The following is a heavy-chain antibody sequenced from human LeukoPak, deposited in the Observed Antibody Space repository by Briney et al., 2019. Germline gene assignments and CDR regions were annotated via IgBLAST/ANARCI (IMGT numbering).Heavy chain of an antibody. D-gene: IGHD6-19*01. J-gene: IGHJ4*02. Sequence: SETLSLTCIVSDGSISNFYWSWIRQPPGKGLEWIGYIYHSGSTNYNPSLKSRVAISIDTSKNQFSLRLSSVTAADTAVYYCAREGPYSSGWYKVWGQGTLVTVSS. CDR3: AREGPYSSGWYKV. CDR1: DGSISNFY. CDR2: IYHSGST. V-gene: IGHV4-59*01.